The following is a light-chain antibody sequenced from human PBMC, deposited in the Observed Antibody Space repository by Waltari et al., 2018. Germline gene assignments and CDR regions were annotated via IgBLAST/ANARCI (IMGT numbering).Light chain of an antibody. CDR2: YEY. J-gene: IGLJ3*02. Sequence: QSVLTQPPSVSDAPRQRVTIACSGSSSNIGNNVVNWYQQVPGEAPKLLIYYEYMLPSGVSDRFSGSRFGTSASLAISGLQSEDEADYYCAAWDDNLNAVLFGGGTKVTVL. CDR3: AAWDDNLNAVL. CDR1: SSNIGNNV. V-gene: IGLV1-36*01.